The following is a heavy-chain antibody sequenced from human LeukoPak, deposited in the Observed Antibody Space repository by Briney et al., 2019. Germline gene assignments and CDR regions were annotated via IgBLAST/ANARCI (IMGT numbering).Heavy chain of an antibody. J-gene: IGHJ4*02. CDR1: GGSISSYY. V-gene: IGHV4-59*01. Sequence: SETLSLTCTVSGGSISSYYWSWIRQPPGKGLEWIGYIYYSGSTNYNPSLKSRVTISVDTSKNQFSLKLSSVTAADTAVYYCARAGYYYDSSGLDYWGQGTLVTVSP. D-gene: IGHD3-22*01. CDR3: ARAGYYYDSSGLDY. CDR2: IYYSGST.